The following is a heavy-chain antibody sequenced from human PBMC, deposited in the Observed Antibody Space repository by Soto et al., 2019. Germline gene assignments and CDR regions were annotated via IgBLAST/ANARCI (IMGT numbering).Heavy chain of an antibody. D-gene: IGHD3-3*01. CDR2: ISTYNGDT. CDR1: GYTFTRSG. V-gene: IGHV1-18*01. CDR3: ARGTTYYDFWSGYLGYYYYGMAV. J-gene: IGHJ6*02. Sequence: GASVKVSCKASGYTFTRSGISWVRQAPGQGLEWMGWISTYNGDTNYAQTFQGRVTMTTDTSTSTAYMELSSLRSEDTAVYYCARGTTYYDFWSGYLGYYYYGMAVWGQGTTVTVSS.